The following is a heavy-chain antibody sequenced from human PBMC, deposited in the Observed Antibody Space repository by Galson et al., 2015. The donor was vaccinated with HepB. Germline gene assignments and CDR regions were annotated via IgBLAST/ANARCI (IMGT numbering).Heavy chain of an antibody. D-gene: IGHD3-10*01. CDR3: AKDFGLLWFGGVDV. CDR1: GFAFDEYI. J-gene: IGHJ6*02. Sequence: SLRLSCAASGFAFDEYIMHWVRQAPGKGLEWVALITWDGANSYYADSVKGRFIISRDNSKKSLSLRMNSLRPEDTALYYCAKDFGLLWFGGVDVWGQGTTVAVSS. V-gene: IGHV3-43D*03. CDR2: ITWDGANS.